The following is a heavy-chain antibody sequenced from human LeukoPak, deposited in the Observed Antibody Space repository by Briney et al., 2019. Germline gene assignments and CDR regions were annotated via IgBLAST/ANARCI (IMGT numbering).Heavy chain of an antibody. CDR2: IIPILGIA. J-gene: IGHJ4*02. CDR1: GGTFSSYA. V-gene: IGHV1-69*04. D-gene: IGHD3-9*01. CDR3: ARATDYDILTGYYAPLDY. Sequence: SVKVSCKASGGTFSSYAISWVRQAPGQGLEWMGRIIPILGIANYAQKFQGRVTITADKSTSTAYMELSSLRSEDTAVCHCARATDYDILTGYYAPLDYWGQGTLVTISS.